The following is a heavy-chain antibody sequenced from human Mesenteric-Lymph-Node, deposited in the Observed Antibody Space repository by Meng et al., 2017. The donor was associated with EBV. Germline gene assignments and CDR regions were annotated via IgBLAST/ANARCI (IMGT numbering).Heavy chain of an antibody. V-gene: IGHV4-4*02. D-gene: IGHD3-22*01. J-gene: IGHJ4*02. Sequence: VELQESGPGLVKVSGTLSLTCTVSGGSVSSGSWWNWVSQPPGKELEWVGGNYHNGVTNYNPFLKNQLTILVDKSKNHFSLKMPHVAVAETAVDYCAAEPYYYDSGGRFDNWGQGSLVTVSS. CDR2: NYHNGVT. CDR3: AAEPYYYDSGGRFDN. CDR1: GGSVSSGSW.